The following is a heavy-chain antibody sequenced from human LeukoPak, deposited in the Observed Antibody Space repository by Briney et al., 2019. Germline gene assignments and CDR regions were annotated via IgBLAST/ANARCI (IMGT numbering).Heavy chain of an antibody. CDR1: GFTFDDYA. V-gene: IGHV3-9*01. CDR3: AKDQDYYGGPLDY. D-gene: IGHD3-22*01. J-gene: IGHJ4*02. CDR2: ISWNSGSI. Sequence: GGSLRLSCAASGFTFDDYAMHWVRQAPGKGLEWVSGISWNSGSIGYADSVKGRFTISRDNAKNSLYLQMNSLRAEDTALYYCAKDQDYYGGPLDYWGQGTLVTVSS.